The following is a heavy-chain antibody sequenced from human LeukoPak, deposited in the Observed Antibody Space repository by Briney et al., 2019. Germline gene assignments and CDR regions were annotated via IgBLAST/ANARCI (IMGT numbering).Heavy chain of an antibody. J-gene: IGHJ4*02. CDR3: ARTPLRLRLGELSPHSVGYFDY. Sequence: GGSLRLSCAASGFTFSSYEMNWVRQAPGKGLEWVSCISSSGSTIYYADSVKGRFTISRDNAKNSLYLQMNSLRAEDTAVYYCARTPLRLRLGELSPHSVGYFDYWGQGTLVTVSS. CDR1: GFTFSSYE. CDR2: ISSSGSTI. D-gene: IGHD3-16*02. V-gene: IGHV3-48*03.